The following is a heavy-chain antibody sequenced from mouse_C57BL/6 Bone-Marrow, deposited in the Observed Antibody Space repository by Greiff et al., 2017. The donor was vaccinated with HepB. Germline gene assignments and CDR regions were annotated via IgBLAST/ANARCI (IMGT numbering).Heavy chain of an antibody. J-gene: IGHJ1*03. Sequence: EVQRVESEGGLVQPGSSMKLSCTASGFTFSDYYMAWVRQVPEKGLEWVANINYDGSSTYYLDSLKSRFIISRDNAKNILYLQMSSLKSEDTATYYCARDWGDWYFDVWGTGTTVTVSS. CDR1: GFTFSDYY. CDR2: INYDGSST. V-gene: IGHV5-16*01. CDR3: ARDWGDWYFDV.